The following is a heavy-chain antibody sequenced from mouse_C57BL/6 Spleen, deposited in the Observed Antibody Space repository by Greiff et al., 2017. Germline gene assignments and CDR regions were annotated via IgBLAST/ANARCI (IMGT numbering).Heavy chain of an antibody. CDR3: TGRSNWGYYFDY. V-gene: IGHV6-3*01. CDR2: IRLKSDNYAT. D-gene: IGHD4-1*01. J-gene: IGHJ2*01. Sequence: EVKLEESGGGLVQPGGSMKLSCVASGFTFSNYWMNWVRQSPEKGLEWVAQIRLKSDNYATHYAESVKGRFTISRDDSKSSVYLQMNNLRAEDTGIYYCTGRSNWGYYFDYWGQGTTLTVSS. CDR1: GFTFSNYW.